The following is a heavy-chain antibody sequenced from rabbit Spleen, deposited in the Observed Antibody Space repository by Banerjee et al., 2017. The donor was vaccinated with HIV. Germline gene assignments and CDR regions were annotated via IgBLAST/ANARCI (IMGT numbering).Heavy chain of an antibody. CDR3: ARDTSSSFSSYGMDL. CDR2: IDIGSSGFT. V-gene: IGHV1S40*01. J-gene: IGHJ6*01. D-gene: IGHD1-1*01. CDR1: GVSFSGNSY. Sequence: QSLEESGGGLVQPGASLTLTCIASGVSFSGNSYMCWVRQAPGKGLEWNACIDIGSSGFTYFATWAKGRFTISKTSSTTVTLQMTRLTAADTATYFCARDTSSSFSSYGMDLWGQGTLVTVS.